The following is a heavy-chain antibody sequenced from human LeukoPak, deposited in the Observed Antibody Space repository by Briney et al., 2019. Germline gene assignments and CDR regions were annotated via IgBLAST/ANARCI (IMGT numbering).Heavy chain of an antibody. V-gene: IGHV3-30*02. J-gene: IGHJ4*02. CDR2: IRDDGSNK. Sequence: PGGSLRLSCAASGFTFSSYGMHWVRQAPGKGLEWVAFIRDDGSNKYYANSVKGRFTISRDNSKNTLYLQMNSLRAEATAVYYCAKGEVSLDYWGQGTLVTVSS. CDR3: AKGEVSLDY. CDR1: GFTFSSYG.